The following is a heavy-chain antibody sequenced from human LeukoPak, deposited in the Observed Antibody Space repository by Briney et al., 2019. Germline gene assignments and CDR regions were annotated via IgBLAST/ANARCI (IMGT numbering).Heavy chain of an antibody. CDR3: ARVKALGSWNYRSTTYYFDY. CDR1: GFTFSSHW. D-gene: IGHD1-7*01. V-gene: IGHV3-21*01. J-gene: IGHJ4*02. CDR2: ISSSSSYI. Sequence: PGGSLRLSCAASGFTFSSHWMHWVRQVPGKGLEWVSPISSSSSYIYYADSVKGRFTISRDNAKNSLYLQMNSLRAEDTAVYYCARVKALGSWNYRSTTYYFDYWGQGTLVTVSS.